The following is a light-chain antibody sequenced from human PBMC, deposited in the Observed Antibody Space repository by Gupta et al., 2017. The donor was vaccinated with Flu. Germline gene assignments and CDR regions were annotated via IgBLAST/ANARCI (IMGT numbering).Light chain of an antibody. Sequence: TTSCTGTSNDVGAYEYVSWYQQHPGKAPKLIIYEVTNRPSGISNRFSGSKSGNTASLTISGLQAEDEAEYYCSSYSSSTTLSYVFGTGTKVTVL. CDR1: SNDVGAYEY. V-gene: IGLV2-14*01. CDR2: EVT. CDR3: SSYSSSTTLSYV. J-gene: IGLJ1*01.